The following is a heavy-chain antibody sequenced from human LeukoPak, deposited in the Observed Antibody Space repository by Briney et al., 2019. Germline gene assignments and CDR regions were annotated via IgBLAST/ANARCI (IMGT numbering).Heavy chain of an antibody. CDR2: IFSGASTI. J-gene: IGHJ6*02. CDR1: GFTFSDHY. CDR3: ARGHYGLDV. Sequence: GSLRLSCAASGFTFSDHYISWIRQAPGKGLEWVSYIFSGASTIYYSESVKGRFTISRDNAKNSLYLQMNSLRAEDTAVYYCARGHYGLDVWGQGTTVTVSS. V-gene: IGHV3-11*01.